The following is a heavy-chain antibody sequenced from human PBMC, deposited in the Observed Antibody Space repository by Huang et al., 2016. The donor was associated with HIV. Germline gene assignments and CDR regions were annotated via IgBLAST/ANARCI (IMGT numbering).Heavy chain of an antibody. D-gene: IGHD3-10*01. V-gene: IGHV4-39*02. J-gene: IGHJ4*02. CDR3: ARLPGSITMIRGVITDPY. CDR2: SYDRGNT. Sequence: QLQLQESGPGLVKPSETLSLTCTVSGGSIRSDNYYWVWIRQPPGKGLEWIGSSYDRGNTYYNPSLKRRVTITVDTAKNHCSLRMRSVTAADTAVYYCARLPGSITMIRGVITDPYWGQGTLVTVSS. CDR1: GGSIRSDNYY.